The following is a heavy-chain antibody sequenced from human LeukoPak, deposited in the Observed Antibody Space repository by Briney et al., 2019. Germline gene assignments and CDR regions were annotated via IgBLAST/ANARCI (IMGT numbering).Heavy chain of an antibody. Sequence: ASVKVSCKASGYTFTSYGISWVRQAPGQGLEWMGWINPNSGGTNYAQKFQGRVTMTRDTSISTAYMELSRLRSDDTAVYYCARDAEGYCSGGSCYSIFWFDPWGQGTLVTVSS. J-gene: IGHJ5*02. CDR1: GYTFTSYG. V-gene: IGHV1-2*02. CDR3: ARDAEGYCSGGSCYSIFWFDP. D-gene: IGHD2-15*01. CDR2: INPNSGGT.